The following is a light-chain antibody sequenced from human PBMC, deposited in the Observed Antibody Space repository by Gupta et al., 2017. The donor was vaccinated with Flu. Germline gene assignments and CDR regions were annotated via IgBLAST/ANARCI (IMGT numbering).Light chain of an antibody. Sequence: KVTISWSGSSSNIGTNYVHWYQQLPGTATKLPIYKSNKRPSGVPDRFSGSKSGTSAALAITGLQSGDEADYYCGAWDDSLSVVVLGGGTKLTVL. CDR2: KSN. V-gene: IGLV1-51*01. CDR1: SSNIGTNY. J-gene: IGLJ2*01. CDR3: GAWDDSLSVVV.